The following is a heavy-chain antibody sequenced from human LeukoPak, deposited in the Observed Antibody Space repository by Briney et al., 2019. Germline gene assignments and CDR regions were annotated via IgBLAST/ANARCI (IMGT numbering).Heavy chain of an antibody. Sequence: GGSLRLSCAASGFTFSSYWMHWVRQAPGKGLVWVSRINSDGSDTRYADSVKGRITISRDNAKNTLYLQMNSLRAEDTAVYYCAREGLYYDYDWGNYPPSIFVHRGRVTLVTVSS. V-gene: IGHV3-74*01. D-gene: IGHD3-16*02. CDR2: INSDGSDT. J-gene: IGHJ4*02. CDR1: GFTFSSYW. CDR3: AREGLYYDYDWGNYPPSIFVH.